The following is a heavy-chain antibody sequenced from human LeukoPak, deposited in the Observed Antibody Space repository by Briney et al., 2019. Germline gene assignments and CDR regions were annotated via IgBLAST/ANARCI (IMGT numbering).Heavy chain of an antibody. Sequence: ASVKVSCKASGYTFTGYYMHWVRQAPGQGLEWMGWMNPNSGNTGYAQKFQGRVTMTRNTSISTAYMELSSLRSEDTAVYYCARGASGIAAAGTTLWFDPWGQGTLVTVSS. CDR1: GYTFTGYY. V-gene: IGHV1-8*02. D-gene: IGHD6-13*01. CDR3: ARGASGIAAAGTTLWFDP. CDR2: MNPNSGNT. J-gene: IGHJ5*02.